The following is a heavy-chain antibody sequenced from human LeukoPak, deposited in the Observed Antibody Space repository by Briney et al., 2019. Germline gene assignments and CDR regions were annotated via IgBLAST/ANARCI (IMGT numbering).Heavy chain of an antibody. CDR3: ARFSSSWYKMMFFDY. J-gene: IGHJ4*02. D-gene: IGHD6-13*01. CDR2: INHSGST. CDR1: GFTFSSYA. Sequence: GSLRLSCAASGFTFSSYAMSWIRQPPGKGLEWIGEINHSGSTNYNPSLKSRVTISVDTSKNQFSLKLSSVTAADTAVYYCARFSSSWYKMMFFDYWGQGTLVTVSS. V-gene: IGHV4-34*01.